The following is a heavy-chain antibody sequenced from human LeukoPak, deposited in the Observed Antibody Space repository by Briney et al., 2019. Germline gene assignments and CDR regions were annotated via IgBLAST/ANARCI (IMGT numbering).Heavy chain of an antibody. CDR1: GFTFSNYA. CDR2: LSGSGGST. D-gene: IGHD2-21*02. Sequence: GGSLRLSCAASGFTFSNYAMSWARQAPGKGLEWGSGLSGSGGSTYYADSVKGRFTISRDNFKNTLYLQMNSLRAEDTAVYYCAKGGGGDFPFDYWGQGTLVTVSS. J-gene: IGHJ4*02. CDR3: AKGGGGDFPFDY. V-gene: IGHV3-23*01.